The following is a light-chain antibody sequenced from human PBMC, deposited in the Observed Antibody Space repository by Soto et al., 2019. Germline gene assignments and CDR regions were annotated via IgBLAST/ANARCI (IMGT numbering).Light chain of an antibody. J-gene: IGKJ5*01. V-gene: IGKV1-9*01. CDR1: QVISSY. CDR3: QQLNSYPIT. CDR2: AAS. Sequence: DIKMTQSPSSVSASVGARVPINCRASQVISSYLAWYQQKPGKAPKILIYAASTLQSGVPSRFSGSRSGTEFTLTISSLQPEDVATYYCQQLNSYPITFGQGTRLEIK.